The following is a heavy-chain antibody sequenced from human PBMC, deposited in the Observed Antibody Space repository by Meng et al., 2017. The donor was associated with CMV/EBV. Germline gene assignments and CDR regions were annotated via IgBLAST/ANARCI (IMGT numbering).Heavy chain of an antibody. CDR2: INHSGST. D-gene: IGHD3-3*01. CDR1: GGSFSGYY. J-gene: IGHJ6*02. Sequence: GSLRLSCAVYGGSFSGYYWSWIRQPPGKGLEWIGEINHSGSTNYNPSLKSRVTISVDKSKNQFSLKLSSVTAADTAVYYCARKYYDFWSGYWGYGMDVWGQGTTVTVSS. CDR3: ARKYYDFWSGYWGYGMDV. V-gene: IGHV4-34*01.